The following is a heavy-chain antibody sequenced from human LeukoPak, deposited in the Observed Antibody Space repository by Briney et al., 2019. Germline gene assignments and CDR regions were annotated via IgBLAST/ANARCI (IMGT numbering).Heavy chain of an antibody. CDR1: GGSVSTGSDF. CDR3: ARGASYNWNLYYYYYYMDV. D-gene: IGHD1-20*01. Sequence: PSETLSLTCTASGGSVSTGSDFLSWIRQPPGKGLEWIGYIYYSGSTNYNPSLKSRVTISVDRSKNQFSLKLSSVTAADTAVYYCARGASYNWNLYYYYYYMDVWGKGTTVTVSS. V-gene: IGHV4-61*01. CDR2: IYYSGST. J-gene: IGHJ6*03.